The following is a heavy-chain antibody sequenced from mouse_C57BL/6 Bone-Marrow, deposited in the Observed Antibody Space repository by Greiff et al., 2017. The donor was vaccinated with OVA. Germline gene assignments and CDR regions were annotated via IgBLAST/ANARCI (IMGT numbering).Heavy chain of an antibody. J-gene: IGHJ2*01. Sequence: VQLQQSGPVLVKPGASVKMSCKASGYTFTDYYMNWVKQSHGKSLEWIGVINPYNGGTSYNQKFKGKATLTVDKSSSTAYMELNSLTSEDSAVYYCARESLYYSKDYWGQGTTLTVSS. CDR1: GYTFTDYY. CDR2: INPYNGGT. CDR3: ARESLYYSKDY. V-gene: IGHV1-19*01. D-gene: IGHD2-5*01.